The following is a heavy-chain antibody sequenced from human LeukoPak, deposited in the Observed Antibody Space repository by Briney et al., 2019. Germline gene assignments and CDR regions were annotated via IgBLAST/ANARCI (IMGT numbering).Heavy chain of an antibody. CDR3: ARGRPYYDYVWGSYRDFDY. CDR1: GGTFSSYA. D-gene: IGHD3-16*02. CDR2: IIPIFGTA. J-gene: IGHJ4*02. V-gene: IGHV1-69*01. Sequence: SVKVSCKASGGTFSSYAISWVRQAPGQGLEWMGGIIPIFGTANYAQKFQGRVTITADESTSTAYMELSSPRSEDTAVYYCARGRPYYDYVWGSYRDFDYWGQGTLVTVSS.